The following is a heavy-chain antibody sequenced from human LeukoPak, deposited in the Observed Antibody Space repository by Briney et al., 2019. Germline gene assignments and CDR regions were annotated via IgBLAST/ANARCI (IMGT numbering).Heavy chain of an antibody. CDR3: ASLDGYNLRA. Sequence: ASVKVSCKVSGYTLTELSMHWVRQAPGKGLEWMGGFDPEDGETIYAQKFQGRVTMTEDTSTSTAYMELRSLRSDDTAVYYCASLDGYNLRAWGQGTLVTVSS. D-gene: IGHD5-24*01. CDR1: GYTLTELS. J-gene: IGHJ5*02. CDR2: FDPEDGET. V-gene: IGHV1-24*01.